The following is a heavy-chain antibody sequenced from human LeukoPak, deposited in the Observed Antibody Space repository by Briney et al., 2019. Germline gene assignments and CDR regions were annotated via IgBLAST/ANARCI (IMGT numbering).Heavy chain of an antibody. CDR2: NNNDGSST. CDR1: GYTFGSYW. D-gene: IGHD1-26*01. Sequence: GWSLRLSCAASGYTFGSYWMYWVRQAPGKGLVWVSRNNNDGSSTIYADSVKGPFSISRDNAKNTLYLQMNSLRAEDRAVYYCGRDLGGRSGYWGQGTLVTVSS. J-gene: IGHJ4*02. V-gene: IGHV3-74*01. CDR3: GRDLGGRSGY.